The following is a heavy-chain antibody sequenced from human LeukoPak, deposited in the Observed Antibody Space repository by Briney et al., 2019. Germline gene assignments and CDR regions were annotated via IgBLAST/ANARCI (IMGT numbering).Heavy chain of an antibody. Sequence: SVKASCKASGGTFSSYAISWVRQAPGQGLEWMGRIIPILGIANYAQKFQGRVTITADKSTSTAYMELSSLRSEDTAVYYCARRIAVAGGWYWGQGTLVTVSS. CDR3: ARRIAVAGGWY. J-gene: IGHJ4*02. V-gene: IGHV1-69*04. D-gene: IGHD6-19*01. CDR1: GGTFSSYA. CDR2: IIPILGIA.